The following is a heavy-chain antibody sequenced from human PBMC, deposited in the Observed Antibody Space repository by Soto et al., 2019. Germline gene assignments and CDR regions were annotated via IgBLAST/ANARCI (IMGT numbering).Heavy chain of an antibody. V-gene: IGHV1-69*02. J-gene: IGHJ4*02. Sequence: QVQLVQSGAEVKKPGSSVKVSCKASGGTFSSYTISWVRQAPGQGLEWMGRIIPILGIANYAQKFQGRVTITADKSTSTAYMELSSLRSEDTAVYYCASLTRGYPTDYWGQGTLVTVSS. CDR3: ASLTRGYPTDY. D-gene: IGHD3-22*01. CDR1: GGTFSSYT. CDR2: IIPILGIA.